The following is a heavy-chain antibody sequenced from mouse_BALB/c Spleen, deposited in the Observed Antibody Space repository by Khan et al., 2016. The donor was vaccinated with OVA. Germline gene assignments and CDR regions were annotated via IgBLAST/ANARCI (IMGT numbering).Heavy chain of an antibody. V-gene: IGHV1-77*01. CDR2: IYPGSGNT. J-gene: IGHJ2*01. CDR3: ARMDTTSLDY. CDR1: GYTFTDYY. D-gene: IGHD2-3*01. Sequence: QVRLQQSGTELARPGASVKLSCKASGYTFTDYYITWVKQRTGQGLEWIGEIYPGSGNTYYNEKFKGKATLTADKSSNTAYMQLSSLTSEDSAVYFCARMDTTSLDYGGQGTTLTVSS.